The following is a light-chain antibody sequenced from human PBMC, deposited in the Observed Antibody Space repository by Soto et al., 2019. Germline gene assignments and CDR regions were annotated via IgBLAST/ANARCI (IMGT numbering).Light chain of an antibody. CDR1: SSDIGGYNY. J-gene: IGLJ1*01. V-gene: IGLV2-8*01. CDR2: EVS. Sequence: QSVLTQPPSASWSPGQSVTISCTGTSSDIGGYNYVSWYQQYPGKAPKLMIYEVSKRPSGVPDRSSGSKSGNTASLTVSGLQAEDEADYYCSSYAGSNNLGVFGTGTKVTVL. CDR3: SSYAGSNNLGV.